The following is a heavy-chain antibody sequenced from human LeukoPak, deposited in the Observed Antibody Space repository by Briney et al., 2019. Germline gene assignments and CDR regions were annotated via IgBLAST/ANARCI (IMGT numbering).Heavy chain of an antibody. CDR1: GYTFTGYY. CDR2: INPNSGGT. J-gene: IGHJ4*02. D-gene: IGHD3-22*01. CDR3: ARSITMIVRYFDY. Sequence: ASVKVSCKASGYTFTGYYMHWVRQAPGQGLEWMGWINPNSGGTNYAQKFQGRVTMTRDTSISTAYMELSRLRSDDTAVYYCARSITMIVRYFDYWGQGTLVTVSS. V-gene: IGHV1-2*02.